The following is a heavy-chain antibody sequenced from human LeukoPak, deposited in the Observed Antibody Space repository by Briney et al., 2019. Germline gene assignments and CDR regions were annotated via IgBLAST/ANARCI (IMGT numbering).Heavy chain of an antibody. D-gene: IGHD3-10*01. CDR2: MYSGST. V-gene: IGHV4-39*07. CDR1: GGSISSSSYY. J-gene: IGHJ3*02. CDR3: AKSNGYGLVDI. Sequence: SETLSLTCTVSGGSISSSSYYWGWIRQPPGKGLEWIGSMYSGSTYYSPSLKSRVTISLDTSRNQFSLKLNSVTAADTAVYYCAKSNGYGLVDIWGQGTMVTVSS.